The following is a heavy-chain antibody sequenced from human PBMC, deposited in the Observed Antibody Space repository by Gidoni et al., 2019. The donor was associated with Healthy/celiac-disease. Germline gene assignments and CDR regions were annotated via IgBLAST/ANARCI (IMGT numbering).Heavy chain of an antibody. CDR3: ARSSETYYYDSSGYYHPGPFDY. J-gene: IGHJ4*02. V-gene: IGHV3-21*01. Sequence: EVQLVESGGGLVKPGGSLRLSCSASGFTFSSYSMNWVRQAPGKGLEWVSPISSSSSYIYYADSVKGRFTISRDNAKNSLYLQMNSLRAEDTAVYYCARSSETYYYDSSGYYHPGPFDYWGQGTLVTVSS. D-gene: IGHD3-22*01. CDR1: GFTFSSYS. CDR2: ISSSSSYI.